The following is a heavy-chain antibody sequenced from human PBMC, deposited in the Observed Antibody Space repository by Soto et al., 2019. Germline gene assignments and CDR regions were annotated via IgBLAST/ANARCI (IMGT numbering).Heavy chain of an antibody. Sequence: ESGPTLVNPTQTLTLTCTFPGFSLSTSGMCVSWIRQPPGKALEWLALIDWDDDKYYSTSLKTRLTISKDTSKNQVVLTMTNMDPVDTATYYCARIRSHPSHFDYWGQGTLVTSPQ. J-gene: IGHJ4*02. V-gene: IGHV2-70*01. CDR1: GFSLSTSGMC. D-gene: IGHD2-15*01. CDR2: IDWDDDK. CDR3: ARIRSHPSHFDY.